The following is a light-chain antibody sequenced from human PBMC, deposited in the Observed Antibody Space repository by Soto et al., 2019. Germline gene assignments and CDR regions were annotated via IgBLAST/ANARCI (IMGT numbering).Light chain of an antibody. J-gene: IGKJ4*01. V-gene: IGKV3-20*01. Sequence: EIVLTQSPGTLSLSPGERATLSCRASQSVSSSYLAWYQQKPGQAPRLLIYGASSRATGIPDRFSGSGSGTDFTLTISRLEPEDFALYYCQQYGSSPPFTFVGGTKVEIK. CDR3: QQYGSSPPFT. CDR1: QSVSSSY. CDR2: GAS.